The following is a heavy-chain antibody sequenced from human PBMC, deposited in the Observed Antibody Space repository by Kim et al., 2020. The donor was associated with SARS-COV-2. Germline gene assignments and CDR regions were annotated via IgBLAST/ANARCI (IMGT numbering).Heavy chain of an antibody. D-gene: IGHD5-12*01. V-gene: IGHV3-7*01. CDR3: ARGRGYKYDP. J-gene: IGHJ5*02. CDR2: EK. Sequence: EKYYVDSVKGRFTIDRDNAKNSLYLQMNSMRAEDTAVNYCARGRGYKYDPWGQGTPVTVAS.